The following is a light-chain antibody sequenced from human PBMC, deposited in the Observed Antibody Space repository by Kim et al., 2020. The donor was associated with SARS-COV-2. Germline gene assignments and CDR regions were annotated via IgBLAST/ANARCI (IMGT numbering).Light chain of an antibody. CDR1: QSVSSY. CDR3: QQRSNWPPLT. V-gene: IGKV3-11*01. Sequence: SSGESAPPSCRARQSVSSYLAGYQQKPGQAPRLLIYDASNRATGIPARFSGSGSGTDFTLTISSLEPEDFAVYYCQQRSNWPPLTFGGGTKVDIK. CDR2: DAS. J-gene: IGKJ4*01.